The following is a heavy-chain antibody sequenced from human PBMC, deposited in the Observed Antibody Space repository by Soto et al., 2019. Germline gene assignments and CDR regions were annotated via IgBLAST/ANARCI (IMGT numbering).Heavy chain of an antibody. CDR1: GITFNNAW. D-gene: IGHD2-15*01. Sequence: GRTVRLSCAVSGITFNNAWMTWVRQAPGKGLEWVGRIKSITDGGTTDYAAPVKDRFTISRDDSKDTLYLQMNNLRTEDTAVYRWTTASADIVLVPATPAMDACWPENT. J-gene: IGHJ6*01. CDR3: TTASADIVLVPATPAMDA. V-gene: IGHV3-15*01. CDR2: IKSITDGGTT.